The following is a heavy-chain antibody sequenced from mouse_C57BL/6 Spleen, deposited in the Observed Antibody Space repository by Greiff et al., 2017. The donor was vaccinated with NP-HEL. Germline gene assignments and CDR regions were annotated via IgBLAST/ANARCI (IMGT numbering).Heavy chain of an antibody. V-gene: IGHV2-5*01. J-gene: IGHJ3*01. Sequence: QVQLQQSGPGLVQPSQSLSITCTVSGFSLTSYGVHWVRQSPGKGLEWLGVIWRGGSTDYNADFMSRLSITTDNSKSQVFVKMNSLKAEDTARYYCDNYGSSVADWGKGTLVTVSA. CDR3: DNYGSSVAD. D-gene: IGHD1-1*01. CDR1: GFSLTSYG. CDR2: IWRGGST.